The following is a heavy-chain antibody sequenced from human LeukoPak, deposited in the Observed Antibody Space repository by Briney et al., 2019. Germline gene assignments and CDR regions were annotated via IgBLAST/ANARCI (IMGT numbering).Heavy chain of an antibody. CDR2: INPNSGGT. J-gene: IGHJ5*02. Sequence: GASVKVSCKASGYTFTCYYMHWVRQAPRQGLEWMGWINPNSGGTNYAQKFQGRVTMTRDTSISTAYMELSRLRSDDTAVYYCAREKYQLLYGNWFDPWGQGTLVTVSS. D-gene: IGHD2-2*02. CDR3: AREKYQLLYGNWFDP. CDR1: GYTFTCYY. V-gene: IGHV1-2*02.